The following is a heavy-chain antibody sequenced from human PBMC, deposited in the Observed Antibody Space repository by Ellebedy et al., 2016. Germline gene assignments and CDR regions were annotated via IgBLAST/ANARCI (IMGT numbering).Heavy chain of an antibody. CDR1: GGTFSSYA. J-gene: IGHJ5*02. V-gene: IGHV1-69*13. D-gene: IGHD2-15*01. Sequence: SVKVSXXASGGTFSSYAISWVRQAPGQGLEWMGGIIPIFGTANYAQKFQGRVTITADESTSTAYMELSSLRSEDTAVYYCARTDIVVVVAARLYNWFDPWGQGTLVTVSS. CDR3: ARTDIVVVVAARLYNWFDP. CDR2: IIPIFGTA.